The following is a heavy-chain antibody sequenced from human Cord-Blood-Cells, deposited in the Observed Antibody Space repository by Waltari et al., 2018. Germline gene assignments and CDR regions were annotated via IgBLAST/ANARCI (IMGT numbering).Heavy chain of an antibody. Sequence: QVQLVQSGAEVKKPGASVKVSCKASGYTFTSYDINWVRQATGQGLEWMGWMNPNSGNTGYAQKVQGRVTIARNTSISTSYMELSSLRCEDTAVYYCARESRERGAIDIWGQGTMVTVSS. V-gene: IGHV1-8*03. CDR3: ARESRERGAIDI. D-gene: IGHD1-26*01. CDR2: MNPNSGNT. J-gene: IGHJ3*02. CDR1: GYTFTSYD.